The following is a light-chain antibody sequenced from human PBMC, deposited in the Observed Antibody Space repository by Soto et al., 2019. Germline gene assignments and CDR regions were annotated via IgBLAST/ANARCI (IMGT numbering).Light chain of an antibody. CDR2: EVT. Sequence: QSALTQPPSASGSPGQSVTISCTGSSSDVGGYNYVSWYQHHPGKAPKLIIYEVTKRPSGVPDRFSGSKSGNTASLTVSGLQAEYEADYYCSSYAGSNNYVFGTGTKVTVL. CDR3: SSYAGSNNYV. CDR1: SSDVGGYNY. J-gene: IGLJ1*01. V-gene: IGLV2-8*01.